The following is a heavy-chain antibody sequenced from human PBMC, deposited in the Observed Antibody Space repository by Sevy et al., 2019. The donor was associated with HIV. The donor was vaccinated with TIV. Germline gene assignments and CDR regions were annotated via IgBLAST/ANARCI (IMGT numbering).Heavy chain of an antibody. CDR1: GYTFTTYA. Sequence: ASVKVSCKASGYTFTTYAINWVRQAPGQGLEWLGWISAYSGNTHYAQKLQDRVTMTTDTSTTTAYMGLRSLRFDDTAVYYCARELIRGVTYGMDVWGQGTTVTVSS. J-gene: IGHJ6*02. CDR3: ARELIRGVTYGMDV. CDR2: ISAYSGNT. V-gene: IGHV1-18*01. D-gene: IGHD3-10*01.